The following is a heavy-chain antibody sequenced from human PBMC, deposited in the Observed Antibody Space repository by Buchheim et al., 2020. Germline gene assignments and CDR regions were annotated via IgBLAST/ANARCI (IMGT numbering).Heavy chain of an antibody. J-gene: IGHJ6*02. Sequence: QVQLQESGPGLVKPSGTLSLTCAVSGGSFSSSNWWSWVRQPPGKGLEWIGEIYHSGSTNYNPSLKSRVTISVDKSKNPFSLKLSSVTAADTAVYYCARDPRCGGDCYPSTLYYYGMDVWGQGTT. CDR3: ARDPRCGGDCYPSTLYYYGMDV. CDR1: GGSFSSSNW. V-gene: IGHV4-4*02. CDR2: IYHSGST. D-gene: IGHD2-21*01.